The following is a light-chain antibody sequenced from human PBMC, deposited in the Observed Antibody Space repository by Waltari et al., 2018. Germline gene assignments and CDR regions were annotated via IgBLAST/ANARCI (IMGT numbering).Light chain of an antibody. V-gene: IGKV3-20*01. Sequence: EIVLTQSPGTLSLSPGERATLSCRASQTIYSTYLAWYQQKPGQAPRLLIYDTSSRATGIPDRFICSGSVTDFTLTISSLESEDFAVYYCQQYAISLTFGGGTKVEIK. J-gene: IGKJ4*01. CDR2: DTS. CDR3: QQYAISLT. CDR1: QTIYSTY.